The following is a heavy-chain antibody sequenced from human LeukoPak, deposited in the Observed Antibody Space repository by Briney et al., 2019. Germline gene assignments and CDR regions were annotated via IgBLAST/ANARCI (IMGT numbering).Heavy chain of an antibody. CDR1: GGSISSYY. V-gene: IGHV4-59*01. D-gene: IGHD2/OR15-2a*01. CDR3: ARGTTPLDNWFDP. CDR2: IYYSGST. Sequence: PSETLSLTCTVSGGSISSYYWSWIRQPPGKGLGWIGYIYYSGSTNYNPSLKSRVTISVDTSKNQFSLKLSSVTAADTAVYYCARGTTPLDNWFDPWGQGTLVTVSS. J-gene: IGHJ5*02.